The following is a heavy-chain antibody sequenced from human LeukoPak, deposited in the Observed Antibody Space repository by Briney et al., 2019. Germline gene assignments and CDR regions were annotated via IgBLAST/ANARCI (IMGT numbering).Heavy chain of an antibody. D-gene: IGHD3-10*01. CDR3: ARGYYGSGSYYRA. CDR1: GYTFTGYY. J-gene: IGHJ5*02. CDR2: INPNSGGT. Sequence: PGASVKVSCKASGYTFTGYYMHWVRQAPGQGLEWMGWINPNSGGTNYAQKFQGWVTMTRDTSISTAYMELSRLRSDDTAVYYCARGYYGSGSYYRAWGQGTLVTVSS. V-gene: IGHV1-2*04.